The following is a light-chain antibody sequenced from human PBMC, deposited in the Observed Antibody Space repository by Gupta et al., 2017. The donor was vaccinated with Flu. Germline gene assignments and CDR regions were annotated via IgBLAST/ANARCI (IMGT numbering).Light chain of an antibody. Sequence: GERATLSCRASQSVSSNFAWYQQKPGQAPRLLIYGASTRATGIPARFSGSGSGTEFTFTISSLQSEDFAVYYRQQYNNWPETFGQGTKVDI. CDR3: QQYNNWPET. CDR2: GAS. J-gene: IGKJ1*01. CDR1: QSVSSN. V-gene: IGKV3D-15*01.